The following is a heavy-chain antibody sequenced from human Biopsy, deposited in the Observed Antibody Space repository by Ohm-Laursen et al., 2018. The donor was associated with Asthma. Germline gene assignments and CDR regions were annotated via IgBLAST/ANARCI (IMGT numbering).Heavy chain of an antibody. Sequence: SLRLSCTASGFNFHNYGMNWVRRAPGKGLEWVAQILFDGRKINYPDSVKGRFTISRDNSKNMVYLQMNSLRPEDTAVYYCAKDRVAGRSYYFDYWGQGTTVTVSS. D-gene: IGHD6-13*01. CDR2: ILFDGRKI. CDR3: AKDRVAGRSYYFDY. J-gene: IGHJ4*03. CDR1: GFNFHNYG. V-gene: IGHV3-30*18.